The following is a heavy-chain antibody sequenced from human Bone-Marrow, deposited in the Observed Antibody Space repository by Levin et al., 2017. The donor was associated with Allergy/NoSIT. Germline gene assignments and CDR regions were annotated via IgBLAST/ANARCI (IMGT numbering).Heavy chain of an antibody. CDR2: INHSGST. CDR1: GGSFSGYY. D-gene: IGHD5-24*01. V-gene: IGHV4-34*01. J-gene: IGHJ4*02. CDR3: AISRRWLPFDY. Sequence: SETLSLTCAVYGGSFSGYYWSWIRQPPGKGLEWIGEINHSGSTNYNPSLKSRVTISVDTSKNQFSLKLSSVTAADTAVYYCAISRRWLPFDYWGQGTLVTVSS.